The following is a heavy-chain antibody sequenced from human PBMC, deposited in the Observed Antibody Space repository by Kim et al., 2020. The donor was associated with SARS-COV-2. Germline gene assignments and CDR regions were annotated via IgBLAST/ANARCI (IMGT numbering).Heavy chain of an antibody. CDR2: IYYSGST. Sequence: SETLSLTCTVSGGSISSSSYYWGWIRQPPGKGLEWIGSIYYSGSTYYNPSLKSRVTISVDTSKNQFSLKLSSVTAADTAVYYCASGAGAKFDYWGQGTLVTVSS. V-gene: IGHV4-39*07. CDR1: GGSISSSSYY. J-gene: IGHJ4*02. D-gene: IGHD1-26*01. CDR3: ASGAGAKFDY.